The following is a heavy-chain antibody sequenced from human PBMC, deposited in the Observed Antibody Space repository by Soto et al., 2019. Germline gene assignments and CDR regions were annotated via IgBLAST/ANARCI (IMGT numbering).Heavy chain of an antibody. J-gene: IGHJ5*02. CDR2: IYYRGST. CDR1: GGSVSSGSYY. Sequence: QVQLQESGPGLVKPSETLSLTCTVSGGSVSSGSYYWSWIRQPPGKGLEWIGYIYYRGSTNYNPSLKSRVTISVDTSKKQFSLKLSSVTAADTAVYYCARELLWFGELPNWFDPWGQGTLVTVSS. D-gene: IGHD3-10*01. CDR3: ARELLWFGELPNWFDP. V-gene: IGHV4-61*01.